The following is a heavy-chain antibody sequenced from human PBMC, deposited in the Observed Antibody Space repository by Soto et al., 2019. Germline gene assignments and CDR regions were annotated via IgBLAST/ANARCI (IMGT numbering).Heavy chain of an antibody. CDR2: IKPDGSAT. J-gene: IGHJ4*02. CDR1: GFTFGSYW. Sequence: EEQLLESGGGLVQPGGSLRLSCAVSGFTFGSYWMNWVRLIPGKGLEWVAYIKPDGSATYYVDSVKGRFTISRDNAKNSLYLQMNSLRVEDTSVYYCARAGYCGPGCYYYFDYWGQGTLVTVSS. V-gene: IGHV3-7*01. D-gene: IGHD2-21*02. CDR3: ARAGYCGPGCYYYFDY.